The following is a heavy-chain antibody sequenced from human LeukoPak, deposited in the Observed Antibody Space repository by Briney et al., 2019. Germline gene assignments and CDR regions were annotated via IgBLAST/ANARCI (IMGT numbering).Heavy chain of an antibody. CDR1: GYTFTSYD. D-gene: IGHD4-17*01. V-gene: IGHV1-18*01. CDR2: MNPNSGNT. Sequence: GASVKVSCKASGYTFTSYDINWVRQAAGQGLEWMGWMNPNSGNTDYAQKLQGRVTMTTDTSTSTAYMELRRLRSDDTAVYYCARDTDGDHVGYYYGMDVWGQGTTVTVSS. J-gene: IGHJ6*02. CDR3: ARDTDGDHVGYYYGMDV.